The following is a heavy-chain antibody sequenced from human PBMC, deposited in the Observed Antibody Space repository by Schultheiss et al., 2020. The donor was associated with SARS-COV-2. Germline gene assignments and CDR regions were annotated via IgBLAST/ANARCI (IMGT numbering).Heavy chain of an antibody. Sequence: SQTLSLTCTVSGGSVSSGSYYWSWIRQPPGKGLEWIGYIYYSGSTNYNPSLKSRVTISVDTSKNQFSLKLSSVTAADTAVYYCARLYFYCSSTSCYFYMDVWGQGTTVTVSS. D-gene: IGHD2-2*01. J-gene: IGHJ6*03. CDR3: ARLYFYCSSTSCYFYMDV. CDR1: GGSVSSGSYY. V-gene: IGHV4-61*01. CDR2: IYYSGST.